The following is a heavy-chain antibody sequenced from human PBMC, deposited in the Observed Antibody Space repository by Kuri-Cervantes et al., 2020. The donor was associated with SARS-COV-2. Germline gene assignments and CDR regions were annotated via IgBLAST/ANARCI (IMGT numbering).Heavy chain of an antibody. V-gene: IGHV1-2*02. CDR2: INPNSGGT. J-gene: IGHJ6*03. CDR1: GYTFTGYY. Sequence: ASVKVSCKASGYTFTGYYMHWVRQAPGQGLEWMGWINPNSGGTNYAQKFQGRVTMTRDTSISTAYMELSRLRSDDTAVYYCARAAAVTTYYYYYMDVWGKETTVTVSS. CDR3: ARAAAVTTYYYYYMDV. D-gene: IGHD4-11*01.